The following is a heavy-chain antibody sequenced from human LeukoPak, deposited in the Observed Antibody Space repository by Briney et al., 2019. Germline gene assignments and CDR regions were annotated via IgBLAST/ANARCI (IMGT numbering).Heavy chain of an antibody. CDR2: IIPIFGTA. Sequence: GASVKVFCKASGGTFSSYAISWVRQAPGQGLEWMGRIIPIFGTANYAQKFQGRVTITTDESTSTAYMELSSLRSEDTAVYYCARDPLGYSSSSWNYYYMDVWGKGTTVTVSS. J-gene: IGHJ6*03. CDR1: GGTFSSYA. D-gene: IGHD6-6*01. CDR3: ARDPLGYSSSSWNYYYMDV. V-gene: IGHV1-69*05.